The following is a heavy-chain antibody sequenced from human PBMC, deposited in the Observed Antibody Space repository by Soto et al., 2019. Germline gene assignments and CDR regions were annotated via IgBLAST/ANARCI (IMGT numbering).Heavy chain of an antibody. CDR1: GGSFSGYY. CDR2: INHSGST. D-gene: IGHD6-19*01. CDR3: ARALAVALYFYGMDV. V-gene: IGHV4-34*01. J-gene: IGHJ6*02. Sequence: SETLSLTCAVYGGSFSGYYWSWIRQPPGKGLEWIGEINHSGSTNYNPSLKSRVTISVDTSKNQFSLKLSSVTAADTAVYYCARALAVALYFYGMDVWGQGTTVTVSS.